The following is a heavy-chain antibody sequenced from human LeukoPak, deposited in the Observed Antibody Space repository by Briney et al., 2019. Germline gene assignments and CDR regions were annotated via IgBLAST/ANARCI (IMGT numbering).Heavy chain of an antibody. J-gene: IGHJ6*03. CDR3: ARAYYDFWSGDMGIYYYYYMDV. V-gene: IGHV4-59*01. CDR1: GGSISSYY. Sequence: KPSETLSLTCTVSGGSISSYYWSWIRQPPGKGLEWIGYIYYSGSTNYNPSLKSRVTISVDTSKNQFSLKLSSVTAADTAVYYCARAYYDFWSGDMGIYYYYYMDVWGEGTTVTVSS. CDR2: IYYSGST. D-gene: IGHD3-3*01.